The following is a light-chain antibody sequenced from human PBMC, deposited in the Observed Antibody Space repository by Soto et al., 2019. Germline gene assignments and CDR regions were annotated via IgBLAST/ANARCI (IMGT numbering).Light chain of an antibody. CDR3: SSYSDTNIHV. Sequence: QSALTQPPSASGSPGQAVTISCTGTSSDIGGYDFVSWYQVRPGEAPQLIIYNVNGRPSGVPRRFSGSKSGNTASLTVSGLQAVDEADYYCSSYSDTNIHVFGTGTKVTVL. V-gene: IGLV2-8*01. CDR1: SSDIGGYDF. CDR2: NVN. J-gene: IGLJ1*01.